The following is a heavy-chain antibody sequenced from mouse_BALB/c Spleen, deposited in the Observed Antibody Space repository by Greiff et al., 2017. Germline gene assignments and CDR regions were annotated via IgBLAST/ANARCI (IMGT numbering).Heavy chain of an antibody. CDR1: GYSITSDYA. D-gene: IGHD3-1*01. CDR2: ISYSGST. CDR3: ASRATARATVWFAY. Sequence: EVKLMESGPGLVKPSQSLSLTCTVTGYSITSDYAWNWIRQFPGNKLEWMGYISYSGSTSYNPSLKSRISITRDTSKNQFFLQLNSVTTEDTATYYCASRATARATVWFAYWGQGTLVTVSA. J-gene: IGHJ3*01. V-gene: IGHV3-2*02.